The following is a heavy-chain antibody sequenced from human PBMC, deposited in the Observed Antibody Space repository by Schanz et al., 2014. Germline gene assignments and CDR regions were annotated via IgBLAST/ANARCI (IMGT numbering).Heavy chain of an antibody. CDR2: ICSSGNTI. CDR1: GFTFSSYA. Sequence: VQLVESGGGVVQPGGSLRLSCAASGFTFSSYAMSWVRQAPGKGLEWVSYICSSGNTIYYADSVKGRFTISRDNAKNSLYLQMNSLSADDTAVFYCAKGMGYCSGGTCYDCYYYGLDVWGQGTTVTVSS. D-gene: IGHD2-15*01. V-gene: IGHV3-48*04. CDR3: AKGMGYCSGGTCYDCYYYGLDV. J-gene: IGHJ6*02.